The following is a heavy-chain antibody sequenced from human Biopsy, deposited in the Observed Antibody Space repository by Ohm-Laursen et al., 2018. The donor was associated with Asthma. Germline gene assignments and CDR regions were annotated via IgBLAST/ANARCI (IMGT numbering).Heavy chain of an antibody. J-gene: IGHJ4*02. V-gene: IGHV4-30-2*01. CDR1: GGSISSGGYS. CDR3: ARVKDGYNFDY. Sequence: TLSLTCAVSGGSISSGGYSWSWIRQPPGKGLEWIGYIYHSGSTYYNPSLKSRVTISVDRSKNKFPLKLSSVTAADTAVYYCARVKDGYNFDYWGQGTLVTVSS. D-gene: IGHD5-24*01. CDR2: IYHSGST.